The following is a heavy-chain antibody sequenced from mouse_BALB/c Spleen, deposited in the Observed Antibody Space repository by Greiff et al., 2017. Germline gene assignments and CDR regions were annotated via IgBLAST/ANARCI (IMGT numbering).Heavy chain of an antibody. D-gene: IGHD2-3*01. CDR3: TREDGYHFDD. CDR2: IYPSDSYT. V-gene: IGHV1-69*02. Sequence: VQLQQPGAELVRPGASVKLSCKASGYTFTSYWINWVKQRPGQGLEWIGNIYPSDSYTNYNQKFKDKATLTVDKSSSTAYMQLSSPTSEDSAVYYCTREDGYHFDDWGQGTTLTVSS. CDR1: GYTFTSYW. J-gene: IGHJ2*01.